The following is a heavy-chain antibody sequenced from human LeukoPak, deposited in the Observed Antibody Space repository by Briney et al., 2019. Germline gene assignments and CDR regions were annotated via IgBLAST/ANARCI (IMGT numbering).Heavy chain of an antibody. D-gene: IGHD2-21*02. CDR2: ISSSSSYT. J-gene: IGHJ4*02. Sequence: PGGSLRLSCAASGFTFSDYYMSWIRQAPGKGLEWVSYISSSSSYTNYADSVKGRFTISRDNAKNSLYLQMNSLRAEDTAVDYCASSSEVTHFDYWGRGTLVTVSS. CDR1: GFTFSDYY. V-gene: IGHV3-11*03. CDR3: ASSSEVTHFDY.